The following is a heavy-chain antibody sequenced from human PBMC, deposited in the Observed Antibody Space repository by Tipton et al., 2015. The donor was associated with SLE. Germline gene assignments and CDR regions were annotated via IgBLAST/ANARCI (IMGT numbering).Heavy chain of an antibody. V-gene: IGHV4-4*07. J-gene: IGHJ4*02. CDR1: DGSISDYY. D-gene: IGHD4-11*01. Sequence: TLSLTCTVSDGSISDYYWTWIRQPAGEGLEWIGRMYASGSTNYNPSLRSRAAMSVDASKNQVSLKLSSVTAADTAVYYCARWSSNFATDWGQGTLVTVSS. CDR3: ARWSSNFATD. CDR2: MYASGST.